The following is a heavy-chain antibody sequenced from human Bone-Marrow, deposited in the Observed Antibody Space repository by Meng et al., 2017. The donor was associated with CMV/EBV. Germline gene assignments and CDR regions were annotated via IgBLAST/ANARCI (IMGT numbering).Heavy chain of an antibody. J-gene: IGHJ4*02. CDR3: ARGRRYCSRTSCYYFDY. CDR2: MNPNGDNT. CDR1: GYTFTSYD. D-gene: IGHD2-2*01. Sequence: ASVKVSCKASGYTFTSYDINWVRQAPGQGFEWMGWMNPNGDNTGYAQKFQGRVTMTRNTSISTAYMELSSLRSEDTAVYYCARGRRYCSRTSCYYFDYWGQGTLVTVAS. V-gene: IGHV1-8*01.